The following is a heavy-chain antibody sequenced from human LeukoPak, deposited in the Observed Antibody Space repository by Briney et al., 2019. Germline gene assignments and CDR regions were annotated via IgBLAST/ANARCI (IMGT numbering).Heavy chain of an antibody. D-gene: IGHD5-12*01. CDR1: GGSISSGGYS. V-gene: IGHV4-30-2*01. J-gene: IGHJ4*02. Sequence: PSETLSLTCAVSGGSISSGGYSWSWIRQPPGTGLEWIGYIYHSGSTYYNPSLKSRVTISVDRSKNQFSLKLSSVTAADTAVYYCARRTFGLGYDLTVFGYWGQGALVTVSS. CDR2: IYHSGST. CDR3: ARRTFGLGYDLTVFGY.